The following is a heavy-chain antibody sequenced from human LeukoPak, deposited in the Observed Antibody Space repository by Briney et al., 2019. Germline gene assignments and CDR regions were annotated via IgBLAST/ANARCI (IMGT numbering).Heavy chain of an antibody. CDR3: ARGSNGWAVLGAFDI. CDR2: IRYDGSNK. J-gene: IGHJ3*02. D-gene: IGHD6-19*01. V-gene: IGHV3-30*02. CDR1: GFTFSSYD. Sequence: GGSLRLSCEASGFTFSSYDMHWVRQAPGKGLEWVAFIRYDGSNKYYADSVKGRFTISRDNSKNTLYLQMNSLRAEDTAVYYCARGSNGWAVLGAFDIWGQGTMVTVSS.